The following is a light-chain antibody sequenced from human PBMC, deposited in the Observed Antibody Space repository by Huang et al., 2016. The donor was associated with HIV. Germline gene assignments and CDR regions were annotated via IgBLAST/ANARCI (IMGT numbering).Light chain of an antibody. CDR2: LGY. CDR3: MQALQTPLT. V-gene: IGKV2-28*01. CDR1: QSLLHSNGYNY. J-gene: IGKJ2*01. Sequence: DIVMTQSPLSLPVTPGEPASISCRSSQSLLHSNGYNYLDWYLQKPGQSPQLLIYLGYKRASGVPDRFSGRGSGTDFTLKINRVEAEDVGVYYCMQALQTPLTCGQGTKLEIK.